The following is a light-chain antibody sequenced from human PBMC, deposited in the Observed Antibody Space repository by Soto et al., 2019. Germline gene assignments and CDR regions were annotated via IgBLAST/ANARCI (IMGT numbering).Light chain of an antibody. Sequence: QLTQSPSSLSASVGDRVTITCRASHDLHTSIVWYQQIPGKAPNLLVYDGSSLQTGVPSRFHGSGSGRDFTLTISSLQPEDFATYFCQQSSFGPYTFGQGTRLEV. V-gene: IGKV1-13*02. CDR1: HDLHTS. CDR3: QQSSFGPYT. J-gene: IGKJ2*01. CDR2: DGS.